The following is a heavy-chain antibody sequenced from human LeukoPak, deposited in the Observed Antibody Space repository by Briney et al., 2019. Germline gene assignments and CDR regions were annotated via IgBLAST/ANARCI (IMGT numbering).Heavy chain of an antibody. CDR1: GFTFSSYS. V-gene: IGHV3-21*01. CDR2: ISSSSSYI. J-gene: IGHJ4*02. D-gene: IGHD2-2*01. Sequence: GGSVRLFCAASGFTFSSYSMICAPQARGEGLVGVSSISSSSSYIYYADSVKGRFTISRDNAKNSLYLQMNSLRAEDTAVYYCARDGRRYCSSTSCYVVYWGQGTLVTVSS. CDR3: ARDGRRYCSSTSCYVVY.